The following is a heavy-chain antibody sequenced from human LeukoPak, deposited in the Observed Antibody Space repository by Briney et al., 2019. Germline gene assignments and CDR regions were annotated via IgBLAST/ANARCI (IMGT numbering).Heavy chain of an antibody. CDR1: GGSISSYY. J-gene: IGHJ4*02. CDR3: ARGSSYGDYSDY. Sequence: SETLSLTCTVSGGSISSYYWSWIRQPPGKGLEWIGYIYYSGSTNYNPSLKSRVTISVDTSKNQFSLKLSSVTAADTAVYYCARGSSYGDYSDYWGQGTLVTVSS. CDR2: IYYSGST. V-gene: IGHV4-59*01. D-gene: IGHD4-17*01.